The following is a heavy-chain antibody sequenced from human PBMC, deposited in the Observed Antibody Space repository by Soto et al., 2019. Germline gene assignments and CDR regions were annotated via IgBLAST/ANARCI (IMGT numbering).Heavy chain of an antibody. J-gene: IGHJ4*02. V-gene: IGHV6-1*01. CDR1: GDSVSSNRTA. D-gene: IGHD4-4*01. Sequence: SQTLSLTCAISGDSVSSNRTAWNWIRQSPSRGLEWLGRTYYRSKWYNDYALFVKSRISINPDTSKNQFSLHLNSVTPDDTAVYYCERAPQDFHSAFDFWGQGTPVTVSS. CDR2: TYYRSKWYN. CDR3: ERAPQDFHSAFDF.